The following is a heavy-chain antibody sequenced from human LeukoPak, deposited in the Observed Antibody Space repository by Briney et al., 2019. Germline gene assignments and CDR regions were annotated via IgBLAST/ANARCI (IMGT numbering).Heavy chain of an antibody. CDR2: IYYSGST. J-gene: IGHJ6*02. Sequence: SETLSLTCAVYGGSFSGSYWSWIRQPPGKGLEWIGYIYYSGSTNYNPSLKSRVTISVDTSKNQFSLKLSSVTAADTAVYYCAGENRGYDILTGYSYYYGMDVWGQGTTVTVSS. CDR1: GGSFSGSY. V-gene: IGHV4-59*01. CDR3: AGENRGYDILTGYSYYYGMDV. D-gene: IGHD3-9*01.